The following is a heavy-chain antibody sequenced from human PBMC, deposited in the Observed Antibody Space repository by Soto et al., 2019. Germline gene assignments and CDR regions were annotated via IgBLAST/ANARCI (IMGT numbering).Heavy chain of an antibody. D-gene: IGHD2-2*01. CDR1: GFTFTSSA. Sequence: SVKVSCKASGFTFTSSAMQWARQARGQRLEWIGWIVVGSGNTNYAQKFQERVTITRDMSTSTAYLQWSSLKASDTAMYYCARHEDCSSTSCYAGYYYGMDVWGQGTTVTVSS. J-gene: IGHJ6*02. CDR3: ARHEDCSSTSCYAGYYYGMDV. V-gene: IGHV1-58*02. CDR2: IVVGSGNT.